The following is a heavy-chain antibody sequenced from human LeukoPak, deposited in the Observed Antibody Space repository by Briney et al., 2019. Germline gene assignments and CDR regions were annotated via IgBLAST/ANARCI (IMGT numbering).Heavy chain of an antibody. J-gene: IGHJ4*02. D-gene: IGHD1/OR15-1a*01. Sequence: GGSLRLSCAASGFTFSSYAMSWVRQAPGKGLEWVSAISGSGGSTYYADSVKGRFTISRDKSKNTLYLQMNSLRAEDRAVYYCAKRSWSNRGFDYWGQGTLVTVSS. V-gene: IGHV3-23*01. CDR2: ISGSGGST. CDR1: GFTFSSYA. CDR3: AKRSWSNRGFDY.